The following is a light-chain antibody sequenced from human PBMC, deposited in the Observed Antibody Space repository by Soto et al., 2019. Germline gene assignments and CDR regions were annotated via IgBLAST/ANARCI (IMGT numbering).Light chain of an antibody. J-gene: IGLJ1*01. V-gene: IGLV2-23*01. Sequence: HSVLTKPASGNGFPGQSITISCTGTSSDVGSYNLVSWYQQHPGKAPKLMIYEGSKRPSGVSNRFSGSKSGNTASLTISGLQAEDEADYYCCSYAGSSTYVFGTGTKVTVL. CDR2: EGS. CDR1: SSDVGSYNL. CDR3: CSYAGSSTYV.